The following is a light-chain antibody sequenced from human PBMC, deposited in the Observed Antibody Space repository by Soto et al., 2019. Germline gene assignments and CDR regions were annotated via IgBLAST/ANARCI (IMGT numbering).Light chain of an antibody. Sequence: EIVLTQSPATPPFPPGERPTLSSRASQSVTTNLAWYHKKPGQAPRLLIYEASNRATGIPARFSGSGSGTDFTLTISSLEPEDFAVYYCQQRSNWYTFGQGTKLEIK. CDR2: EAS. CDR1: QSVTTN. V-gene: IGKV3-11*01. CDR3: QQRSNWYT. J-gene: IGKJ2*01.